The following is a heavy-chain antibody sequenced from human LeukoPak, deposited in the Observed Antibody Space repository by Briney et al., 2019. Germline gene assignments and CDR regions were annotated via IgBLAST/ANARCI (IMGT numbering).Heavy chain of an antibody. D-gene: IGHD5-12*01. CDR2: INHSGST. J-gene: IGHJ4*02. CDR1: GASISSRNY. CDR3: ARGYSGYDFYFDY. Sequence: SETLSLTCAVSGASISSRNYWGWIRQPPGKGLEWIGEINHSGSTNYNPSLKSRVTISVDTSKNQFSLKLSSVTAADTAVYYCARGYSGYDFYFDYWGQGTLVTVSS. V-gene: IGHV4-34*01.